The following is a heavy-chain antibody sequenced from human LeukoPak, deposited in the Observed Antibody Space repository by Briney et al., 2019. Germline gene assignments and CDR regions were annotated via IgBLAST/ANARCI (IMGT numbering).Heavy chain of an antibody. CDR2: ISSSSSYI. Sequence: GGSLRLSCAASGFTFSSYSMNWVSQAPGKGLEWVSSISSSSSYIYYADSVKGRFTISRDNANNSLYLQMNSLRAEDTAVYYCASTLGYCSSTSCYTTTSWYFDLWGRGTLVTVSS. J-gene: IGHJ2*01. CDR3: ASTLGYCSSTSCYTTTSWYFDL. V-gene: IGHV3-21*01. CDR1: GFTFSSYS. D-gene: IGHD2-2*02.